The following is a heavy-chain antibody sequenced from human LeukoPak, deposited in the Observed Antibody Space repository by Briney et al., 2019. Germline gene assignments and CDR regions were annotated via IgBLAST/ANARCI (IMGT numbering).Heavy chain of an antibody. CDR1: GVTISYYS. J-gene: IGHJ4*02. CDR3: ARYGDTGSWYFDY. CDR2: ISYDGSNK. Sequence: TGGSLRLSCAACGVTISYYSMHWLGQAPGKGLEWVAVISYDGSNKYYADSVKGRFTISRDNSKSTLYVQMDSLIAGDTAVYYCARYGDTGSWYFDYWGQGTLVTVSS. D-gene: IGHD4-17*01. V-gene: IGHV3-30-3*01.